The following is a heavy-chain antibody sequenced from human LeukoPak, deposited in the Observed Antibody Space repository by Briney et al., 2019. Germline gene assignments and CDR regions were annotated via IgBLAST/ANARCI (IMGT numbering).Heavy chain of an antibody. J-gene: IGHJ4*02. CDR1: GFSLGVYA. V-gene: IGHV3-23*01. CDR3: AKDRIPDGFYSIDS. CDR2: IFGNGAGI. D-gene: IGHD3-22*01. Sequence: GRSLRLSCTAPGFSLGVYAMNWVRQAPGKGLEWISSIFGNGAGINYADSVKGRFTISRDNAQNTLYLQMNSLRAEDTAVYYCAKDRIPDGFYSIDSWGQGVLVTVSS.